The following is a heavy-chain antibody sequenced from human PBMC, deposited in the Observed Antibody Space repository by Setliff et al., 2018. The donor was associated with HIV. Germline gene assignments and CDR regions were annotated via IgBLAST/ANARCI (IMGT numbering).Heavy chain of an antibody. CDR3: ARVYYDILTGYPQGWFDP. Sequence: SEPLSLTCAVFGYSISSGNYWGWIRQPPGKGLEWIGSSYHTGSTYYNPSLKSRVTMSVDTSKNQFSLKLSSVTAADTAVYYCARVYYDILTGYPQGWFDPWGQGTLVTVSS. V-gene: IGHV4-38-2*01. D-gene: IGHD3-9*01. J-gene: IGHJ5*02. CDR2: SYHTGST. CDR1: GYSISSGNY.